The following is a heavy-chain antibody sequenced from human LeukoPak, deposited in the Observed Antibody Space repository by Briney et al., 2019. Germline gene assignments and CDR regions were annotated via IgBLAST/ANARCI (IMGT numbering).Heavy chain of an antibody. CDR2: ISSSSSYI. V-gene: IGHV3-21*04. CDR3: AKDQWENPRTGFDY. Sequence: GGSLRLSCAASGFTFSSYSMNWVRQAPGKGLEWVSSISSSSSYIYYADSVKGRFTISRDNAKNSLYLQMNSLRAEDTAVYYCAKDQWENPRTGFDYWGQGTLVTVSS. CDR1: GFTFSSYS. J-gene: IGHJ4*02. D-gene: IGHD1-26*01.